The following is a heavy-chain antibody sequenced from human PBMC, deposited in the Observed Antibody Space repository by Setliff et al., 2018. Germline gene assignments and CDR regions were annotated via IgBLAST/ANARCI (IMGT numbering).Heavy chain of an antibody. V-gene: IGHV1-24*01. J-gene: IGHJ5*02. CDR2: FDPEDEET. CDR3: ARVNPTMITFGGVIVIWFDP. Sequence: ASVKVSCKVSGYTLTELSMHWVRQAPGKGLEWMGGFDPEDEETIYAQKLQGRVTMTTDTSTSTAYMELRSLRSDDTAVYYCARVNPTMITFGGVIVIWFDPWGQGTLVTAPQ. D-gene: IGHD3-16*02. CDR1: GYTLTELS.